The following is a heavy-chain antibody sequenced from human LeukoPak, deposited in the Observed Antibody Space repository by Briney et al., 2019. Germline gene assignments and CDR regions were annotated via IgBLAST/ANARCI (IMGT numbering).Heavy chain of an antibody. CDR3: ARVGYYGSGSYYYYYGMTS. J-gene: IGHJ6*02. Sequence: SETLSLTCTVSGGSISSYYWSWIRQPAGKGLEWIGRIYTSGSTNYNPSLKSRVTMSVDTSKNQFSLKLSSVTAADTAVCYCARVGYYGSGSYYYYYGMTSGAKGPRSPSP. V-gene: IGHV4-4*07. CDR2: IYTSGST. CDR1: GGSISSYY. D-gene: IGHD3-10*01.